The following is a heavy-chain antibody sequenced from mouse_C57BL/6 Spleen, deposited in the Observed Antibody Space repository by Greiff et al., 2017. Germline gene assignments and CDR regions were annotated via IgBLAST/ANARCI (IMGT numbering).Heavy chain of an antibody. J-gene: IGHJ4*01. Sequence: QVQLKQSGAELVKPGASVKLSCKASGYTFTEYTIHWVKQRSGQGLEWIGWFYPGSGSIKYNEKFKDKATLTADKSSSTGYMELSRLTSEYYGVYFCARQYEAYAMDYWGQGTSVTVSS. CDR3: ARQYEAYAMDY. V-gene: IGHV1-62-2*01. CDR1: GYTFTEYT. CDR2: FYPGSGSI. D-gene: IGHD2-12*01.